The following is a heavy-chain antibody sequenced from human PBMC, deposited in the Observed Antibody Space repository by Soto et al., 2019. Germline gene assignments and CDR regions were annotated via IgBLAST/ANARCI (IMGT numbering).Heavy chain of an antibody. Sequence: ASVKVSCKVSGYTLTELSMHWVRQAPGKGLEWMGGFDPEDGETIYAQKFQGRVTMTEDTSTDTAYMELSSLRSEDTAVYYCAMLRYFDWLFPFDYWGQGTLVTVSS. D-gene: IGHD3-9*01. CDR1: GYTLTELS. CDR3: AMLRYFDWLFPFDY. CDR2: FDPEDGET. V-gene: IGHV1-24*01. J-gene: IGHJ4*02.